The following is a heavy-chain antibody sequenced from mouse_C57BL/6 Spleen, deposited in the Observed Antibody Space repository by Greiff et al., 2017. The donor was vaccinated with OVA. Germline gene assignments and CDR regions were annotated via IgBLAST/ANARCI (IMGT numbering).Heavy chain of an antibody. CDR3: AREGVGGNSYFDY. Sequence: EVHLVESGGGLVKPGGSLKLSCAASGFTFSSYAMSWVRQTPEKRLEWVATISDGGSYTYYPDNVKGRFTISRDNAKNNLYLQMSHLKSEDTAMYYCAREGVGGNSYFDYWGQGTTLTVAS. J-gene: IGHJ2*01. V-gene: IGHV5-4*01. CDR1: GFTFSSYA. D-gene: IGHD2-1*01. CDR2: ISDGGSYT.